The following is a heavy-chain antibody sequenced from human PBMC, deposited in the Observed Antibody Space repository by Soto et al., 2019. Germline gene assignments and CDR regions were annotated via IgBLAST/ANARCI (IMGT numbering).Heavy chain of an antibody. CDR2: ISYDGSNK. CDR1: GFTFSSYA. CDR3: ARVQLGYSPFDY. V-gene: IGHV3-30-3*01. Sequence: GGSLRLSCAASGFTFSSYAMHWVRQAPGKGLEWVAVISYDGSNKYYADPVKGRFTISRDNSKNTLYLQMNGLRAEDTAVYYCARVQLGYSPFDYWGQGTLVTVSS. D-gene: IGHD1-1*01. J-gene: IGHJ4*02.